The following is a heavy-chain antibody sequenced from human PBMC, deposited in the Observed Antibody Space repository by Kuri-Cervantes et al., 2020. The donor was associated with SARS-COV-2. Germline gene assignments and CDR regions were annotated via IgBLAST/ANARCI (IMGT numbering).Heavy chain of an antibody. CDR2: IYHSGCT. V-gene: IGHV4-4*02. D-gene: IGHD1-26*01. Sequence: SETLSLTCAVSGGSISSSNWWSWVRQPPGKGLEWIWEIYHSGCTNYNPSLKSRVTISVDKSKNQFSLKLSSVTAADTAVSYCARDALLVGATGYYFDYWGQGTLVTVSS. CDR1: GGSISSSNW. J-gene: IGHJ4*02. CDR3: ARDALLVGATGYYFDY.